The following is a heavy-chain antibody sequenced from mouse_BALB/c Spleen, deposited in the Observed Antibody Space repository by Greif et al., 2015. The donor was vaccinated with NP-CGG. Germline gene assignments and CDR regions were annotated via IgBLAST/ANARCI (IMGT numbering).Heavy chain of an antibody. CDR3: AREDRYYAMDY. J-gene: IGHJ2*01. CDR1: GYTFTSYW. V-gene: IGHV1-69*02. CDR2: IDPSDSET. D-gene: IGHD2-3*01. Sequence: QVQLQQSGAELVKPGAPVKLSCKASGYTFTSYWMNWVKQRPGRGLEWIGRIDPSDSETHYNQKFKDKATLTVDKSSSTAYIQLSSLTSEDSAVYYCAREDRYYAMDYWGQGTTLTVSS.